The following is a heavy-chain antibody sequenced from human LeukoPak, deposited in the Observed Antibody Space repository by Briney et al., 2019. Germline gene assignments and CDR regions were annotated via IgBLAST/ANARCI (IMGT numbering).Heavy chain of an antibody. J-gene: IGHJ5*02. Sequence: GASVKVSCKASGYTFTSYDINWVRQATGQGLEWMGWMNPNSGNTGYAQKFQGRVTMTRNTSISTAYMELSSLRSEDPAVYYCAKAQYSSGWYGWFDPWGQGTLVTVSS. CDR3: AKAQYSSGWYGWFDP. V-gene: IGHV1-8*01. CDR1: GYTFTSYD. CDR2: MNPNSGNT. D-gene: IGHD6-19*01.